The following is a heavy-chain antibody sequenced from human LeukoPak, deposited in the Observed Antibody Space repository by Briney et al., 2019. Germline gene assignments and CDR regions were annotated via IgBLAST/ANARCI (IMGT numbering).Heavy chain of an antibody. V-gene: IGHV3-30-3*01. D-gene: IGHD6-19*01. CDR2: ISYDGSNK. J-gene: IGHJ4*02. CDR3: ARSRRIAVAGYYFDY. Sequence: GGSLRLSCAASGFTFSSYAMHWVRQAPGKGLEWVAVISYDGSNKYYADSVKGRFTISRDNSKNTLYLQMNSLRAEDTAVYYCARSRRIAVAGYYFDYWDQGTLVTVPS. CDR1: GFTFSSYA.